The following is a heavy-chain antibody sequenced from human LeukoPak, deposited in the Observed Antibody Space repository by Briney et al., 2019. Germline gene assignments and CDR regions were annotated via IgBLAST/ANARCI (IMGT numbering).Heavy chain of an antibody. CDR1: GFTFSNYG. V-gene: IGHV3-30*18. J-gene: IGHJ4*02. CDR3: AKDQSSNYYEY. Sequence: GGSLRLSCAASGFTFSNYGMYWVRQAPGKGLEWVAVISSDGSFKDYADYVKGRFTISRDNSKNTLHLQMTSLRTEDTSVYYCAKDQSSNYYEYWGQGTLVTVSS. D-gene: IGHD6-13*01. CDR2: ISSDGSFK.